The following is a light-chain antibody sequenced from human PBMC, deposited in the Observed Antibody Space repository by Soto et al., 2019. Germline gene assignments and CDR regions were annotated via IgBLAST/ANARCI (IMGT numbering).Light chain of an antibody. CDR3: QQYNKWPYT. V-gene: IGKV3-15*01. Sequence: DIVMTQSPATLSVSPGETAALSCRAGQSVGRNFAWYQQKPGQAPRPLIYGASTRATDIPARFRGSGSGTEFTLTISSLQSEDFAIYYCQQYNKWPYTFGQGTKLEIK. J-gene: IGKJ2*01. CDR2: GAS. CDR1: QSVGRN.